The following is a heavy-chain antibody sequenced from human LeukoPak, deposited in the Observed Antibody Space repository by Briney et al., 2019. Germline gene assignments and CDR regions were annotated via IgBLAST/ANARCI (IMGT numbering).Heavy chain of an antibody. J-gene: IGHJ4*02. CDR3: ARDRVTMVRGVIKIQEIDY. CDR2: IYNRGST. D-gene: IGHD3-10*01. Sequence: KPSETLSLTCTVSGGSVSSNGYFWNWIRQPPGKGLEWIGYIYNRGSTNYNPSLKSRVTISVDTSKNQFSLKLSSVTAADTAVYYCARDRVTMVRGVIKIQEIDYWGQGTLVTVSS. V-gene: IGHV4-61*08. CDR1: GGSVSSNGYF.